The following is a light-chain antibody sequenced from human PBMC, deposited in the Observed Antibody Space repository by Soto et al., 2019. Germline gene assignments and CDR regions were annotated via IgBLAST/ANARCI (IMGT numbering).Light chain of an antibody. Sequence: EIVMTQSPATLSVSPGERATLSCRASQSVSSNLAWYQQKPGQAPRLLIYGASTRATGIPARFSGSGSETDFTLTISSLEPEDFAVYYCQQRSNWPSITFGQGTRLEIK. CDR1: QSVSSN. CDR2: GAS. V-gene: IGKV3-15*01. J-gene: IGKJ5*01. CDR3: QQRSNWPSIT.